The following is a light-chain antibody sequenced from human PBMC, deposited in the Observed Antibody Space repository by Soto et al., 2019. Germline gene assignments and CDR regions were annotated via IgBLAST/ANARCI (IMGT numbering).Light chain of an antibody. CDR2: DVS. CDR1: SSDVGGYNY. V-gene: IGLV2-14*01. J-gene: IGLJ2*01. CDR3: SSYTSSSTLVV. Sequence: QSALTQPASVSGSHGQSITSSCTGTSSDVGGYNYVSWYQQQPGKAPKLMIYDVSNRPSGVSNRFSGSKSGNTASLTISGLQAEDEADYYCSSYTSSSTLVVFGGGTNVTVL.